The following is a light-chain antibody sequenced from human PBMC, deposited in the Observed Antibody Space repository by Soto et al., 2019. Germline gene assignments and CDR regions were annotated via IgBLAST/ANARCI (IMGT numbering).Light chain of an antibody. V-gene: IGKV3-15*01. J-gene: IGKJ4*01. CDR2: GAS. CDR1: QTVSSN. CDR3: QQSHNWPLS. Sequence: EIVMTQSPATLSVSPGEGATLSCRASQTVSSNLAWYQQRPGQAPRLLIYGASTRATGIPARFSGSGSGTEFTLTISSLQSEDFAVYYCQQSHNWPLSFCGGTKVEIK.